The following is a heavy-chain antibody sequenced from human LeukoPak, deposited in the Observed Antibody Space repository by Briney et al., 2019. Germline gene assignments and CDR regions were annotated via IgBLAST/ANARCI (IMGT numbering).Heavy chain of an antibody. V-gene: IGHV3-66*01. Sequence: TGGSLRLSCAASGFTVSTNYMSWVRQAPGKGLEWVSVIYSGGTTYYADSLKGRFTISRGSSENTLYLQMNSLRAEDTAVYYCARGRYYDRSGYYYHDYWGQGTLVTVSS. J-gene: IGHJ4*02. D-gene: IGHD3-22*01. CDR2: IYSGGTT. CDR3: ARGRYYDRSGYYYHDY. CDR1: GFTVSTNY.